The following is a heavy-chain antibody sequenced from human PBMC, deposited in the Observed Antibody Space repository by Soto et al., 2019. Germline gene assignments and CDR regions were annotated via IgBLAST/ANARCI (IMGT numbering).Heavy chain of an antibody. J-gene: IGHJ5*02. CDR3: ARCSLVVVPAPGFDP. CDR2: IYYSGTT. CDR1: GGSISSGGYY. D-gene: IGHD2-2*01. V-gene: IGHV4-31*03. Sequence: PSETQSLTCIVSGGSISSGGYYWSWIRQHPGKGLEWIGYIYYSGTTYYNPSLKSRVTISVDTSKNQFSLKLSSVSAADTALYYCARCSLVVVPAPGFDPWGRGTLVTVSS.